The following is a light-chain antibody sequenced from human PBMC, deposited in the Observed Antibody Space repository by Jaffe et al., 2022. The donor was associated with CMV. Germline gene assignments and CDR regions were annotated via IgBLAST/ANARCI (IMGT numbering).Light chain of an antibody. CDR1: QDINTW. J-gene: IGKJ1*01. CDR3: QQASIFPWT. V-gene: IGKV1-12*01. CDR2: TAS. Sequence: DIRMTQSPSSVSASVGDRVTITCRASQDINTWLAWYQQKPGKAPKLLIYTASNLQNGVPSRFSGSGSGTDFTLTISSLQPEDFATYYCQQASIFPWTFGQGTKVEI.